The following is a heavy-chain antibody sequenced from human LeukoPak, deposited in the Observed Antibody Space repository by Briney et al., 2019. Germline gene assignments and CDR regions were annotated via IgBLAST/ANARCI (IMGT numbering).Heavy chain of an antibody. J-gene: IGHJ5*02. Sequence: ASVKVSCKASGYTFTGYYMHWVRQAPGQGLEWMGWINPNSGGTNYAQKFQGRVTMTRDTSISTAYMELSRLRSDDTAVHYCAEEYYYDSSGPGPGGFDPWGQGTLVTVSS. CDR1: GYTFTGYY. D-gene: IGHD3-22*01. CDR3: AEEYYYDSSGPGPGGFDP. CDR2: INPNSGGT. V-gene: IGHV1-2*02.